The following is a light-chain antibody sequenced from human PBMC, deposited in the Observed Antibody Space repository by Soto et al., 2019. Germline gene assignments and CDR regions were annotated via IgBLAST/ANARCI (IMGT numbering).Light chain of an antibody. J-gene: IGKJ1*01. CDR2: DAS. Sequence: EILMTQFPATLSVSPGERATLSCRASQSVSSNLAWYQQKPGQAPRLLIYDASTRATGIPARFSGSGSGTEFTLTISSLQSEDFAVYYCQQYNNWPWTFGQGTKVDIK. CDR1: QSVSSN. CDR3: QQYNNWPWT. V-gene: IGKV3-15*01.